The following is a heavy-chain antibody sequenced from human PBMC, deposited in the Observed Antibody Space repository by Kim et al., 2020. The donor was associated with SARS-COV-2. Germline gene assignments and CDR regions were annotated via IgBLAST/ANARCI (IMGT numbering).Heavy chain of an antibody. CDR1: GGSISSSSYY. CDR3: AMRGNNWNPLGAFGI. J-gene: IGHJ3*02. D-gene: IGHD1-20*01. Sequence: SETLSLTCTVSGGSISSSSYYWGWIRQPPGKGLEWIGSIYYSGSTYYNPSLKSRVTISVDTSKNQFSLKLSSVTAADTAVYYCAMRGNNWNPLGAFGIWGQGTMVTVSS. CDR2: IYYSGST. V-gene: IGHV4-39*01.